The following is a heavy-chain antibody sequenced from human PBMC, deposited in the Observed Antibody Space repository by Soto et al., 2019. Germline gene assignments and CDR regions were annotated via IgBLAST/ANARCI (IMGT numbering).Heavy chain of an antibody. CDR1: GGTLSKYT. CDR2: ITPIFGTA. D-gene: IGHD2-15*01. Sequence: QVQLVQSGAEVKKPGSSVKVSCKASGGTLSKYTMNWLRQAPGQGLEWMGGITPIFGTASYAQQFQGRVAITAVESTRTAYMELSSLRSDDTAVYYCARDKTDIRVGGGGDYNAMDVWGQGTTVTVSS. J-gene: IGHJ6*02. V-gene: IGHV1-69*01. CDR3: ARDKTDIRVGGGGDYNAMDV.